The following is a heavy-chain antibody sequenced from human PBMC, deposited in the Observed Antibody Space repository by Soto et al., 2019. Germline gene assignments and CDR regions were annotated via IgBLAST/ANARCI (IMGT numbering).Heavy chain of an antibody. Sequence: SETLSLTCTVSGDSIIRSTYHWGWIRQPPGKGLEWVASLIYSGSTYYNPSLKSRVTISVDTSKNQVSLKVRSVTAADTAVYYCVAQMVVLDYFDYCGQGTLVTVSS. V-gene: IGHV4-39*01. J-gene: IGHJ4*02. CDR1: GDSIIRSTYH. D-gene: IGHD3-22*01. CDR3: VAQMVVLDYFDY. CDR2: LIYSGST.